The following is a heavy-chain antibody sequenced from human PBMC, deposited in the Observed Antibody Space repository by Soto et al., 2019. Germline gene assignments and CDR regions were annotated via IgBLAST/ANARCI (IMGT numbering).Heavy chain of an antibody. V-gene: IGHV3-30*18. J-gene: IGHJ4*02. CDR2: ISYDGSNK. Sequence: PGGSLGLSCAASGFIFSNFGMHWVRLAHGKGLEWVAVISYDGSNKYYADSVKGRFIISRDNSKNTLYLQMHSLRAEDTAVYYCAKLGPTYDYVWGSYPGPKIDYWGQGTLVTVSS. CDR3: AKLGPTYDYVWGSYPGPKIDY. CDR1: GFIFSNFG. D-gene: IGHD3-16*02.